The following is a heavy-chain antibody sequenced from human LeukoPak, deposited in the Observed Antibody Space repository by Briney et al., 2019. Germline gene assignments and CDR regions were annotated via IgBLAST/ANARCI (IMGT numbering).Heavy chain of an antibody. CDR2: ISSSGSTI. Sequence: GGSLRLSCAASGFTFSSYEMNWVRLAPGKGLEWVSYISSSGSTIYYADSVKGRFTISRDSAKNSLYLQMNSLRAEDTAVYYCARVPFGVLTGSYYFDYWGQGTLVTVSS. CDR3: ARVPFGVLTGSYYFDY. V-gene: IGHV3-48*03. J-gene: IGHJ4*02. CDR1: GFTFSSYE. D-gene: IGHD3-9*01.